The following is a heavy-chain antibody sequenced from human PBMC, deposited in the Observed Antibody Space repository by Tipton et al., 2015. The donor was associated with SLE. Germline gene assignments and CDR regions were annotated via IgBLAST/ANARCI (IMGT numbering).Heavy chain of an antibody. CDR2: ISTSGSS. V-gene: IGHV4-61*09. Sequence: TLSLTRIVSGDSITSGDYHWSWIRQPAGKGLEWIGQISTSGSSNYDPSLNSRVTISVDTSKNQFSLKLSSVTAADTAVYFCARDGAIGVRLRSFGYRGQGVLVTVTP. CDR1: GDSITSGDYH. J-gene: IGHJ4*02. D-gene: IGHD4-17*01. CDR3: ARDGAIGVRLRSFGY.